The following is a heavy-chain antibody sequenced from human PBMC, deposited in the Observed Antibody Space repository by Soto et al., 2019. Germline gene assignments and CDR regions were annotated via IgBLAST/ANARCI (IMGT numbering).Heavy chain of an antibody. D-gene: IGHD3-10*01. CDR1: GFTFSSYA. J-gene: IGHJ4*02. CDR3: ARDSRFF. V-gene: IGHV3-23*01. CDR2: ISGGGYST. Sequence: EVQLLESGGGLVQPGGSLRLSCAASGFTFSSYAMSWVRQAPGKGLEWVSAISGGGYSTYYADSVKGRFTISRDNSKNTLYLQMNSLRVEDTAEYYCARDSRFFWGQGSLVTVSS.